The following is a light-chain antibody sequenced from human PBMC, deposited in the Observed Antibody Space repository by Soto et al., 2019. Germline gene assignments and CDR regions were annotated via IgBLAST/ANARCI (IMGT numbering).Light chain of an antibody. CDR2: GAS. V-gene: IGKV1-9*01. CDR1: QGIRTY. J-gene: IGKJ2*01. Sequence: DIQLTQSPSFLSASVGDRVTITCRASQGIRTYLAWYLQRPGKAPKLLIYGASTLQSVVPSRFSGSGSGTEFTLTISRLQPEDFGTYYCQQLNSDWYAFGQGTKLEIK. CDR3: QQLNSDWYA.